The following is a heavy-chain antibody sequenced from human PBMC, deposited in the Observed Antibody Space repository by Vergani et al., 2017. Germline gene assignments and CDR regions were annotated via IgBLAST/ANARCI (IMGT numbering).Heavy chain of an antibody. CDR3: ARDLGLXLGGPTRDYYGMDV. CDR1: GGSISSYY. CDR2: IYYSGST. J-gene: IGHJ6*02. D-gene: IGHD3-16*01. Sequence: QVQLQESGPGLVKPSETLSLTCTVSGGSISSYYWSWIRQPPGKGLEWIGYIYYSGSTNYNPSLKSRGTISVDTSKNQFSLKLSSVTAADTAVYYCARDLGLXLGGPTRDYYGMDVWGQGTTVTVSS. V-gene: IGHV4-59*01.